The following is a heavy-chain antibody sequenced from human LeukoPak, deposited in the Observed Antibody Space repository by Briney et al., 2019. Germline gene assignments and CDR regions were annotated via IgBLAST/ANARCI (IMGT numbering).Heavy chain of an antibody. CDR3: ARDREGYFDL. D-gene: IGHD1-26*01. CDR1: GGSISGYY. Sequence: SETLSLTCTVSGGSISGYYWNWIRQPPGKGLEWIGYVFYSGSTNYNPSLKSRVTISVDTSKNQFSLKLSSVTAADTAVYYCARDREGYFDLRGRGTLVTVSS. CDR2: VFYSGST. J-gene: IGHJ2*01. V-gene: IGHV4-59*01.